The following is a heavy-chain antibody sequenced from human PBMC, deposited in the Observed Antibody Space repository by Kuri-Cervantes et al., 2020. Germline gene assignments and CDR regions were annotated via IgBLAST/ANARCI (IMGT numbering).Heavy chain of an antibody. CDR2: ISSGSSTI. CDR3: ASTYYDSSGYSYFDY. D-gene: IGHD3-22*01. CDR1: GFTFSSYS. V-gene: IGHV3-48*02. J-gene: IGHJ4*02. Sequence: GESLKISCAASGFTFSSYSMNWVRQAPGKGLEWVSYISSGSSTIYYADSVKGRFTISRDNAKNSLYLQMNSLRDEDTAVYYCASTYYDSSGYSYFDYWGQGTLVTVSS.